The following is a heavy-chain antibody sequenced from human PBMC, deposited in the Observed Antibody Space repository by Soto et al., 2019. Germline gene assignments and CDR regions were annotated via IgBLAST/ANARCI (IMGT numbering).Heavy chain of an antibody. CDR2: ISAYNGNT. J-gene: IGHJ6*02. CDR3: ARDTSTAELRGYSGNSYYYGMDV. V-gene: IGHV1-18*01. CDR1: GYTFTSYG. D-gene: IGHD5-12*01. Sequence: ASVKVSCKASGYTFTSYGISWVRQAPGQGLEWMGWISAYNGNTNYAQKLQGRVTMTTDTSTSTAYMELRSLRSDDTAVYYCARDTSTAELRGYSGNSYYYGMDVWGQGTTVTVSS.